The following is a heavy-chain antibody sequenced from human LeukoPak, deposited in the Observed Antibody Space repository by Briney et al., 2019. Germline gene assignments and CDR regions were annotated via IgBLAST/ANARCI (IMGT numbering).Heavy chain of an antibody. D-gene: IGHD3-10*01. J-gene: IGHJ4*02. CDR1: GYSISSGYY. V-gene: IGHV4-38-2*01. CDR3: ARHVLLWFGELTHFDY. Sequence: SETLSLTCAVSGYSISSGYYWGWNRQPPGKGLEWIGSIYHSGSTYYNPSLKSRVTISVDTSKNQFSLKLSSVTAADTAVYYCARHVLLWFGELTHFDYWGQGTLVTVSS. CDR2: IYHSGST.